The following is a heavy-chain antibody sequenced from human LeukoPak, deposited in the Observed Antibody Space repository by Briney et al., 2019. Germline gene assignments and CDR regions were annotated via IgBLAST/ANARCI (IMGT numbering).Heavy chain of an antibody. D-gene: IGHD6-19*01. CDR3: ARAIAVAGTGYFDY. CDR2: IYHSGST. Sequence: SETLSLTCAVSGYSISSGYYWGWIRQPPGKGLEWIGSIYHSGSTYYNPSLKSRVTISVDTSRNQFSLKLSSVTAADTAVYYCARAIAVAGTGYFDYWGKGTLVTVSS. CDR1: GYSISSGYY. J-gene: IGHJ4*02. V-gene: IGHV4-38-2*01.